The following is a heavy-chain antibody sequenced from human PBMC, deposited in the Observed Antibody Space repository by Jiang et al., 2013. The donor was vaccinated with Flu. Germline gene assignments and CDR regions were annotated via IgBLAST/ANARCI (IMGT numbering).Heavy chain of an antibody. J-gene: IGHJ5*02. V-gene: IGHV1-18*01. CDR2: ISAYNGNT. CDR1: GYTFTSYG. Sequence: PGASVKVSCKASGYTFTSYGISWVRQAPGQGLEWMGWISAYNGNTNYAQKLQGRVTMTTDTSTSTAYMELRSLRSDDTAVYYCAKHSNWAIVDWFDPWGQGTLVTVSS. CDR3: AKHSNWAIVDWFDP. D-gene: IGHD4-11*01.